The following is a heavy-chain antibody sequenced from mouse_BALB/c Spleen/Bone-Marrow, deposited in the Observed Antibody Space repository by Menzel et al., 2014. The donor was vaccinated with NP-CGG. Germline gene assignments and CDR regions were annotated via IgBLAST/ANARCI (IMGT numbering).Heavy chain of an antibody. J-gene: IGHJ3*01. Sequence: EVKLMESGGDLVQPGGSRKLSCAASGFTFSAFGMHWVRQAPERGLEWVAYIISGSNTIYYSDKVKGRFTISRDNPKNTLFLQMTSQRSEDTAMYYCARSRYDVGWFAYWGQGTLVTVSA. CDR2: IISGSNTI. CDR1: GFTFSAFG. V-gene: IGHV5-17*02. D-gene: IGHD2-14*01. CDR3: ARSRYDVGWFAY.